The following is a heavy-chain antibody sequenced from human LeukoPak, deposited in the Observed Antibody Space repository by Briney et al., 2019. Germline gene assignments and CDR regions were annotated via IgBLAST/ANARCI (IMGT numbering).Heavy chain of an antibody. CDR1: GGTFSSCA. J-gene: IGHJ6*02. CDR2: IIPIFGTA. Sequence: SVKVSCKASGGTFSSCAISWVRQAPGQGLEWMGGIIPIFGTANYAQKFQGRVTITADESTSTAYMELSSLRSEDTAVYYCASGYDFWSGYYTRGYYYYGMDVWGQGATVTVSS. CDR3: ASGYDFWSGYYTRGYYYYGMDV. V-gene: IGHV1-69*13. D-gene: IGHD3-3*01.